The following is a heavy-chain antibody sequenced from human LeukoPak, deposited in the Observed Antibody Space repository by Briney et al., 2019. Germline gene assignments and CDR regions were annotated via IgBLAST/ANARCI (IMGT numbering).Heavy chain of an antibody. J-gene: IGHJ4*02. CDR2: ISGSGGNT. V-gene: IGHV3-23*01. D-gene: IGHD3-10*01. Sequence: GGSLRLSCTASGFSFSSYAMTWVRQAPGKGLEWVSVISGSGGNTYYADSVKGRFTISRDNGKNSLYLQMNSLRDEDTAVYYCVRGDGWFGELLNFDNWGQGTLVTVSS. CDR3: VRGDGWFGELLNFDN. CDR1: GFSFSSYA.